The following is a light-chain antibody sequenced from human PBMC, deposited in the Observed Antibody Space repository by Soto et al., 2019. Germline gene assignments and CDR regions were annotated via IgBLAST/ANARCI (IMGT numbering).Light chain of an antibody. CDR1: SSDIGAYNY. CDR2: DVT. J-gene: IGLJ3*02. CDR3: SSYTTINSVVV. Sequence: QSVPTQPAYVSGSPGQSITFSCTGTSSDIGAYNYVSWYQHHPGKAPKLLIYDVTDRPSGVSDRFSGSKSGTTASLTISGLQAEDEADYFCSSYTTINSVVVFGGGTKLTVL. V-gene: IGLV2-14*03.